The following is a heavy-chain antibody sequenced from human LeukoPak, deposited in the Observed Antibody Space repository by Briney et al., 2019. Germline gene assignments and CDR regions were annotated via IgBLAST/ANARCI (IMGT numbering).Heavy chain of an antibody. V-gene: IGHV4-31*03. CDR2: ISYSGST. Sequence: PSQTLSLTCTVSGGSISSGSYFWSWVRQHPGKGLEWIGYISYSGSTLYNPYLKSRLVISRDTSKNQFSLRLTSVTAADTAVYYCARDQYRAFDIWGQGTMVTVFS. J-gene: IGHJ3*02. CDR3: ARDQYRAFDI. CDR1: GGSISSGSYF. D-gene: IGHD2/OR15-2a*01.